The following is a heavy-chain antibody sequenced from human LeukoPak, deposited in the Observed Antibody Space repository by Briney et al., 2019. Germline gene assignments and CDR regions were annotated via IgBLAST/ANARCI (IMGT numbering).Heavy chain of an antibody. V-gene: IGHV3-23*01. D-gene: IGHD2-2*01. CDR3: AKLPYQMLMFADY. Sequence: PGGSLRLSCGASGFTFSSHGMNWVRQAPGKGLEWVSGISGSGGTTYYADSVKGRFTISRDNSKNTLYLQMNSLRAEDTALYYCAKLPYQMLMFADYWGQGTLVTVSS. CDR2: ISGSGGTT. CDR1: GFTFSSHG. J-gene: IGHJ4*02.